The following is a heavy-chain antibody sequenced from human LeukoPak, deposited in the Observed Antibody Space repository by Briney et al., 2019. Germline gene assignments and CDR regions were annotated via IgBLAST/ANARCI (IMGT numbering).Heavy chain of an antibody. CDR2: IKQDGSEK. J-gene: IGHJ4*02. CDR3: ASDGEPFEC. D-gene: IGHD3-3*01. CDR1: GFTFSSYW. V-gene: IGHV3-7*04. Sequence: PGGSLRLSCAASGFTFSSYWMSWVRQAPGKGLEWVANIKQDGSEKYYVDSVKGRFTISRDNTRNSLYLQMNNLRVEDTAVYYCASDGEPFECWGQGTLVTVSS.